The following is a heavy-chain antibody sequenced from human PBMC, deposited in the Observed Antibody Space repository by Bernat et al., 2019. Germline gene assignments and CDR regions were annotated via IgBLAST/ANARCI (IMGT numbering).Heavy chain of an antibody. CDR2: LKSKTEGGTT. V-gene: IGHV3-15*01. Sequence: EVQLVESGGGLVEPGGSLRLSCAASGFTFNNAWMSWVRQAPGKGLEWVGRLKSKTEGGTTDYAAPVKGRFTISRDDSKNTLYLQMNSLKTEDTGVYYCAKDMASALLWFGELPRGFDYWGQGTLVTVSS. D-gene: IGHD3-10*01. CDR3: AKDMASALLWFGELPRGFDY. J-gene: IGHJ4*02. CDR1: GFTFNNAW.